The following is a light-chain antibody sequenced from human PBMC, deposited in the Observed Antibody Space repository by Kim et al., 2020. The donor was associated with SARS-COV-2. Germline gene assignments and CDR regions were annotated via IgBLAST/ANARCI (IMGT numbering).Light chain of an antibody. CDR2: KDS. CDR1: TLPKQY. J-gene: IGLJ3*02. V-gene: IGLV3-25*03. CDR3: QSADSSGFWV. Sequence: SYELTQPPSVSVSPGQTARITCSGDTLPKQYAYWYQQKPGQAPVVVIYKDSERPSGIPERFSGSTSGTTATLTISGVQAEDEADYYCQSADSSGFWVFGGGTQLTVL.